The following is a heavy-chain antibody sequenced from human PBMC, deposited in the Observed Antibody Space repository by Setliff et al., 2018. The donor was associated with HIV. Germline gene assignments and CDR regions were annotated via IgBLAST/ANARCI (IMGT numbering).Heavy chain of an antibody. V-gene: IGHV4-38-2*02. CDR1: GYSISSGYY. Sequence: PSETLSLTCTVSGYSISSGYYWGWIRQPPGKGLEWIGSIYHSGSTYYNPSLKSRVTISVDTSKNQFSLNLNSVTAADTAVYYCARVETKVRGATYGMDVWGQGTTVTVSS. CDR3: ARVETKVRGATYGMDV. D-gene: IGHD3-10*01. J-gene: IGHJ6*02. CDR2: IYHSGST.